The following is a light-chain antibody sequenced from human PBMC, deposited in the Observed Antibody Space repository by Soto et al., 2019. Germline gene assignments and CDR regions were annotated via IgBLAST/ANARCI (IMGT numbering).Light chain of an antibody. V-gene: IGLV1-47*02. J-gene: IGLJ2*01. Sequence: QPVLTQPPSASGTPGQRVTISCSGSSSNIGSNYVYWYQQFPGTAPKLLIFSNNQRPSGVPDRFAGSKSGTSASLAISGLRSEDEADYYCAAWDDSLSGSWIFGGGTKLTVL. CDR1: SSNIGSNY. CDR3: AAWDDSLSGSWI. CDR2: SNN.